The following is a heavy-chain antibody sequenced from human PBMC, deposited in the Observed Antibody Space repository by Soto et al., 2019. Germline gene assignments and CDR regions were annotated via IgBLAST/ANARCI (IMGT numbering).Heavy chain of an antibody. J-gene: IGHJ4*02. D-gene: IGHD1-26*01. V-gene: IGHV4-30-2*01. Sequence: PSETLSLTCAVSGGSISSGGYSWSWIRQPPGKGLEWIGYIYHSGSTYYNPSLKSRVTISRDNSKNTLYLQMNSLRAEDTAVYYCAKAQEVGATAPFDYWGQGTLVTVSS. CDR3: AKAQEVGATAPFDY. CDR2: IYHSGST. CDR1: GGSISSGGYS.